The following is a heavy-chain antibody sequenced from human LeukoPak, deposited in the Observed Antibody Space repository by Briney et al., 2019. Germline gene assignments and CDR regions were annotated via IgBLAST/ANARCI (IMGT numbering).Heavy chain of an antibody. CDR1: GGSISGYY. CDR3: ARGPPLGN. CDR2: IYYSGST. V-gene: IGHV4-59*01. Sequence: SETLSLTCTVSGGSISGYYWSWIRQPPGKGLEWIGYIYYSGSTNYNPSLKSRVTISVDTSKNQFSLKLSSVTAADTAVYYCARGPPLGNWGQGTLVTVSS. D-gene: IGHD2-15*01. J-gene: IGHJ4*02.